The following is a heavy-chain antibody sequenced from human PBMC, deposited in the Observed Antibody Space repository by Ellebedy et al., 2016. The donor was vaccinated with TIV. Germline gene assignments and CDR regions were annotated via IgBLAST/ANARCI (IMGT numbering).Heavy chain of an antibody. CDR2: ISYDGSNK. D-gene: IGHD6-19*01. CDR1: GFTFSSYA. CDR3: ARFGSGWHLFDY. Sequence: GESLKISXAASGFTFSSYAMHWVRQAPGKGLEWVAVISYDGSNKYYADSVKGRFTISRDNSKNTLYLQMNSLRAEDTAVYYCARFGSGWHLFDYWGQGTLVTVSS. V-gene: IGHV3-30-3*01. J-gene: IGHJ4*02.